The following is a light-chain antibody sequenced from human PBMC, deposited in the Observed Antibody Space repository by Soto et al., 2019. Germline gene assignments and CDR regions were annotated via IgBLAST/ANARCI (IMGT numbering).Light chain of an antibody. J-gene: IGKJ2*01. Sequence: DIQMTQSPSSLSASVGDKVTITCRASQSISNYLNWYQQRPGTAPKLLIYATSNLQGGLPSRFSGRGSGTEFTLTISSLQPEDFVTYYCHQTYSSPYTFGQGTNLQI. CDR2: ATS. V-gene: IGKV1-39*01. CDR3: HQTYSSPYT. CDR1: QSISNY.